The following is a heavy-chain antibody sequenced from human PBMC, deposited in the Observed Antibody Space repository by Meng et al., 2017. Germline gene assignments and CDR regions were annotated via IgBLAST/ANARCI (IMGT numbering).Heavy chain of an antibody. CDR1: GGSISSYY. CDR2: IYYSGST. J-gene: IGHJ3*02. Sequence: SETLSLTCTVSGGSISSYYWSWIRQPPGKGLEWIGYIYYSGSTTYNPSRKSRVTISVDTSKNQFSLKLSSVTAADTAVYYCARAVVRDYYGLGSYYPDAFDIWGQGTKVTVSS. V-gene: IGHV4-59*01. D-gene: IGHD3-10*01. CDR3: ARAVVRDYYGLGSYYPDAFDI.